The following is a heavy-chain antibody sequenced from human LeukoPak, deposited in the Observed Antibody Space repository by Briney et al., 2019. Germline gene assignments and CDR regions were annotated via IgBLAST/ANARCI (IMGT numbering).Heavy chain of an antibody. CDR2: INQDGSEK. J-gene: IGHJ4*02. Sequence: GGSLRLSCAASGLTLSNYWMTWVRQAPGKGLEWVANINQDGSEKNYVDSVKGRFTISRDNAKNSLYLEMNSLRAEDMGVYYCARNTRYCSGGSCYWVNFDYWGQGTLVTVSS. D-gene: IGHD2-15*01. CDR3: ARNTRYCSGGSCYWVNFDY. CDR1: GLTLSNYW. V-gene: IGHV3-7*05.